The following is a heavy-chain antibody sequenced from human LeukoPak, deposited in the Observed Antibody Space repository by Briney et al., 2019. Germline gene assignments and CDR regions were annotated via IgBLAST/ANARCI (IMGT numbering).Heavy chain of an antibody. D-gene: IGHD2-15*01. Sequence: SETLSLTCTVSGGSISSYHWSWIRQPPGKGLEWIGYIYYSGSTNYNPSLKSRVTISVDTSKNQFSLKLSSVTAADTAVYYCANGRRYCSGGSCYSESAEYFQHWGQGTLVTVSS. V-gene: IGHV4-59*08. J-gene: IGHJ1*01. CDR1: GGSISSYH. CDR2: IYYSGST. CDR3: ANGRRYCSGGSCYSESAEYFQH.